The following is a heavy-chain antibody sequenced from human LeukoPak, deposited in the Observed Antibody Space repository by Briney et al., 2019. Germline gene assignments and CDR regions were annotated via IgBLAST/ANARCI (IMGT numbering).Heavy chain of an antibody. Sequence: GGSLKLSCAASGFTFSSYTFSTYAMSWVRQAPGKGLEWVSAVSGSGVSTYYADSVKGRFTISRDNSKNTLYLQMNGLRAEDTAVYYCAKGVEDSGIYYYYYMDVWGKGTAVTVSS. V-gene: IGHV3-23*01. CDR3: AKGVEDSGIYYYYYMDV. CDR1: GFTFSSYTFSTYA. CDR2: VSGSGVST. J-gene: IGHJ6*03. D-gene: IGHD2-15*01.